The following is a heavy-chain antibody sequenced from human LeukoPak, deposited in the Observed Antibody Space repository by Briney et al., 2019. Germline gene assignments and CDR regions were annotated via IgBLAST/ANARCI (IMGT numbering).Heavy chain of an antibody. V-gene: IGHV1-8*03. Sequence: ASVKVSCKASGYTLTSYDINWVRQATGQGLEWMGWMNPNSGNTGYAQKFQGRVTITRNTSISTAYMELSSLRSEDTAVYYCARVRYCSGGSCPYYFDYWGQGTLVTVSS. CDR3: ARVRYCSGGSCPYYFDY. CDR1: GYTLTSYD. J-gene: IGHJ4*02. CDR2: MNPNSGNT. D-gene: IGHD2-15*01.